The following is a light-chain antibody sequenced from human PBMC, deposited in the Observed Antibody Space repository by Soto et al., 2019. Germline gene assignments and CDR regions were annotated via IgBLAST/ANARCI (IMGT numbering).Light chain of an antibody. V-gene: IGKV3-20*01. Sequence: EIVLTQSPGTLSLSPGERATLSCRASHSVSSSYLAWYQQKPGQAPRFFIYGASTRATGIPDRFSGSGSGTDFTLTISRLEPEDFAVYYCQQYGSSWTFGQGTKVEIK. CDR3: QQYGSSWT. J-gene: IGKJ1*01. CDR1: HSVSSSY. CDR2: GAS.